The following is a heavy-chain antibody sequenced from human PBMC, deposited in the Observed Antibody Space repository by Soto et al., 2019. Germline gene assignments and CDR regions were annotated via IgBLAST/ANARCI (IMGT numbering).Heavy chain of an antibody. J-gene: IGHJ5*02. CDR2: MNPGSGDT. V-gene: IGHV1-8*01. CDR3: ARMESFGSLNWFDP. Sequence: ASVKVSWKASGYTFTNNDVSWVREATGQGLEWMGWMNPGSGDTGYAQKFQGRVTMTRDISIATAYMELNSLTSEDTAIYYCARMESFGSLNWFDPWGQGTLVTVSS. D-gene: IGHD5-18*01. CDR1: GYTFTNND.